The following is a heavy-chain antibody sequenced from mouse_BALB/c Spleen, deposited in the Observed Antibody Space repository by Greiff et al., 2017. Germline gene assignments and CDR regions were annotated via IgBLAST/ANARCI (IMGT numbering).Heavy chain of an antibody. CDR2: IRLKSNNYAT. V-gene: IGHV6-6*02. D-gene: IGHD1-1*01. CDR3: TRQLRYLFDY. J-gene: IGHJ2*01. CDR1: GFTFSNYW. Sequence: EVKLVESGGGLVQPGGSMKLSCVASGFTFSNYWMNRVRQSPEKGLEWVAEIRLKSNNYATHYAESVKGRFTISRDDSKSSVYLQMNNLRAEDTGIYYCTRQLRYLFDYWGQGTTLTVSS.